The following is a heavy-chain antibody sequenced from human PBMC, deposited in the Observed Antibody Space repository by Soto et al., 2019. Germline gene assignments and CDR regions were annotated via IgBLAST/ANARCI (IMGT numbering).Heavy chain of an antibody. CDR3: AKAQLRYFDWLPDY. Sequence: SLRLTYVATGFTWGSYGMHWVRQAPGKGLEWVTLISFDGSNKYYADSVKGRFTISRDNSKNTLYLQMNSLRAEDTAVYYCAKAQLRYFDWLPDYWGQGTLVTVSS. D-gene: IGHD3-9*01. J-gene: IGHJ4*02. V-gene: IGHV3-30*18. CDR2: ISFDGSNK. CDR1: GFTWGSYG.